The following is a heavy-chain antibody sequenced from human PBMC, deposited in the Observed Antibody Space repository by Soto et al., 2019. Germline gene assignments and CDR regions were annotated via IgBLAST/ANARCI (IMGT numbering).Heavy chain of an antibody. Sequence: PRESLKISCKGSGYSFTSYWIGWVRQMPGKGLEWMGIIYPGDSDTRYSPSFQGQVTISADKSISTAYLQWSSLKASDTAMYYCARPNFGYSSSWYKGPWGQGTLVTVSS. CDR2: IYPGDSDT. D-gene: IGHD6-13*01. V-gene: IGHV5-51*01. J-gene: IGHJ5*02. CDR1: GYSFTSYW. CDR3: ARPNFGYSSSWYKGP.